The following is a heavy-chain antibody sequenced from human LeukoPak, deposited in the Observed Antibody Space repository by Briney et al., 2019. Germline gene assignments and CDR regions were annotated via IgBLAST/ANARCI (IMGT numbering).Heavy chain of an antibody. V-gene: IGHV4-4*09. J-gene: IGHJ4*02. D-gene: IGHD6-6*01. CDR2: IYTSGST. CDR1: GGSISSYY. Sequence: SETLSLTCTVSGGSISSYYWSWIRQPLGKGLEWIGYIYTSGSTNYNPSLKSRVTISVDTSKNQFSLKLSSVTAADTAVYYCARLAARQYYFDYWGQGTLVTVSS. CDR3: ARLAARQYYFDY.